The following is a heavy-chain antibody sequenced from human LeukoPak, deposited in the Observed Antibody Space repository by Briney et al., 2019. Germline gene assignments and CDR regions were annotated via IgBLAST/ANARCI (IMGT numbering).Heavy chain of an antibody. Sequence: GGSLRLLCAASGFNVSRYYMNWGGRAPGKGVEWVSVSYSGGATYYADAVKGRFTISRDDSKNTLYLQMNSLRAEDAAIYYCARRIVVAGGRGNYFDYWGQGTLVTVSS. V-gene: IGHV3-53*01. CDR2: SYSGGAT. D-gene: IGHD6-19*01. CDR3: ARRIVVAGGRGNYFDY. CDR1: GFNVSRYY. J-gene: IGHJ4*02.